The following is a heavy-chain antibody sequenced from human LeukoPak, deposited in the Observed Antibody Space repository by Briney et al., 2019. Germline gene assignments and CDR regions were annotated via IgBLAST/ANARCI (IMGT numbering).Heavy chain of an antibody. Sequence: GGSLRLSCAASGFTFSSYSMNWVRQAPGKGLEWVSSISSSSSYIYYADSVKGRFTISRDNSKNTLYLQMNSLRAEDTAVYYCAKVTYYYDSSSYHYYGMDVWGQGTTVTVSS. CDR2: ISSSSSYI. CDR1: GFTFSSYS. D-gene: IGHD3-22*01. J-gene: IGHJ6*02. CDR3: AKVTYYYDSSSYHYYGMDV. V-gene: IGHV3-21*04.